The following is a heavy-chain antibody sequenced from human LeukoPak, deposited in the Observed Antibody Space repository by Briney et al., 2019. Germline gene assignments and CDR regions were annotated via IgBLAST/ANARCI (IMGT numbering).Heavy chain of an antibody. CDR3: ARDRTFPIVATIDDAFDI. V-gene: IGHV1-18*01. D-gene: IGHD5-12*01. CDR1: HYTFTSYG. CDR2: ISAYNGNT. Sequence: PAVTYSCKPSHYTFTSYGSRGVRQAPGQGHEKMRWISAYNGNTNYAQKLQGRDTMTTDTSTSTAYMELRSLRSDDTAVYYCARDRTFPIVATIDDAFDIWGQGTMVTVSS. J-gene: IGHJ3*02.